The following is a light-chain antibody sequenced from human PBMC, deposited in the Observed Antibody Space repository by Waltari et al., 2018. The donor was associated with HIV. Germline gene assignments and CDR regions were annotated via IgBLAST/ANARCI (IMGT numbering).Light chain of an antibody. J-gene: IGLJ3*02. V-gene: IGLV1-40*01. CDR3: QSFDSSLGGWV. CDR1: SSNIGAPSD. CDR2: GNS. Sequence: QSVLTQPPSVSGAPGQRVTIPCPGSSSNIGAPSDVPWYQQFPGTAPKLLIYGNSNRPSGVPDRFSGSRSGTSSSLAISGLQAEDEAHYYCQSFDSSLGGWVFGGGTKLTVL.